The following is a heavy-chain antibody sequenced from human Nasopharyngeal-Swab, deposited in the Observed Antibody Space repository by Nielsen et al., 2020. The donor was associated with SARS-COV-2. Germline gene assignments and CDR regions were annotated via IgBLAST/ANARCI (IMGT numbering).Heavy chain of an antibody. Sequence: GSLRLSCTVSGGAISSYYWSGIRQLAGKGLEWIGRIYTSGSTNYNPSLKSRVTMSVDTSKNQFSLKLSSVTAADTAVYYCAMGLDAFDIWGQGTMVTVSS. CDR2: IYTSGST. CDR1: GGAISSYY. CDR3: AMGLDAFDI. J-gene: IGHJ3*02. D-gene: IGHD1-26*01. V-gene: IGHV4-4*07.